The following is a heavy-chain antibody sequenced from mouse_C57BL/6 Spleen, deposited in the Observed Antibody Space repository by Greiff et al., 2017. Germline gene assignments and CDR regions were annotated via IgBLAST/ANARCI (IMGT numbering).Heavy chain of an antibody. CDR1: GYSFTDYN. D-gene: IGHD2-5*01. Sequence: VHVKQSGPELVKPGASVKISCKASGYSFTDYNMNWVKQSNGKSLEWIGVINPNYGTTSYNQKFKGKATLTVDQSSSTAYMQLNSLTSEDSAVYYCARCYSNWKNAMDYWGQGTSVTVSS. J-gene: IGHJ4*01. V-gene: IGHV1-39*01. CDR3: ARCYSNWKNAMDY. CDR2: INPNYGTT.